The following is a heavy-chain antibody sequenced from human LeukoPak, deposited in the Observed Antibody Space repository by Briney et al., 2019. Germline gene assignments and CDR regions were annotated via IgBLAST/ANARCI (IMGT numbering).Heavy chain of an antibody. V-gene: IGHV3-53*01. D-gene: IGHD2-8*01. CDR1: RFTVSSNY. CDR2: IYSGGST. J-gene: IGHJ4*02. Sequence: GGSLRLSCAASRFTVSSNYMSWVRQAPGKGLEWVSVIYSGGSTYYADSVKGRFTISRDNSKNTLYLQMNSLRAEDTAVYYCARDFHAVHFDSWGQGTLVAVSS. CDR3: ARDFHAVHFDS.